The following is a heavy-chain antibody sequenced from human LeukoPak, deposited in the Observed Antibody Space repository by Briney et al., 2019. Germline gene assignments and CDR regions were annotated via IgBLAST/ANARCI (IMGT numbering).Heavy chain of an antibody. CDR3: ARDHIVVVPAAALYYGMDV. Sequence: GGSLRLSCAASGFTFSSYSMNWVRQAPGKGLEWVSYISSSSSTIYYADSVKGRFTISRDNSKNTLYLQMNSLRAEDTAVYYCARDHIVVVPAAALYYGMDVWGQGTTVTVSS. CDR1: GFTFSSYS. CDR2: ISSSSSTI. J-gene: IGHJ6*02. V-gene: IGHV3-48*01. D-gene: IGHD2-2*01.